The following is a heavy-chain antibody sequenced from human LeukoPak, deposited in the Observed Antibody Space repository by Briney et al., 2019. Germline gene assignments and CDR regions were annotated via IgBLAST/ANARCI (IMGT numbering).Heavy chain of an antibody. V-gene: IGHV3-23*01. J-gene: IGHJ4*02. CDR2: VTPSGDPT. Sequence: SGGSLRLSCAASGFTFSTYGMNWVRQAPGKGLEWVSGVTPSGDPTYYAASVKGRFIISRDNSKNTMYLQMNSLRAEDTGVYYCAKDSGWIQFIDWGQGTPVTVSS. CDR3: AKDSGWIQFID. D-gene: IGHD5-18*01. CDR1: GFTFSTYG.